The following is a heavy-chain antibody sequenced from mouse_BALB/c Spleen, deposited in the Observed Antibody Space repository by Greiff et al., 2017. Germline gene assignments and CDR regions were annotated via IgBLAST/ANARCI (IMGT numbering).Heavy chain of an antibody. J-gene: IGHJ3*01. Sequence: DVKLQESGPSLVKPSQTLSLSCSVTGDSITSGYWNWIRKFPGNKLEYMGYISYSGSTYYNPSLKSRISITRDTSNNQYYLQLNSVTTEDTATYYCARWGDYEAWFAYWGQGTLVTVSA. CDR3: ARWGDYEAWFAY. V-gene: IGHV3-8*02. CDR1: GDSITSGY. CDR2: ISYSGST. D-gene: IGHD1-1*01.